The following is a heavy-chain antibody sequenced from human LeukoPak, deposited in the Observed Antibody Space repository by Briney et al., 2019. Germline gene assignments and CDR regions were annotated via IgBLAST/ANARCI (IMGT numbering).Heavy chain of an antibody. CDR1: GFTFSSYW. CDR3: AELGITMIGGV. V-gene: IGHV3-74*01. Sequence: PGGSLRLSCAASGFTFSSYWMHWVRQAPGKGLVWVSRSNSDGSITSYADSVKGRFTISRDNAKNSLYLQMNSLRAEDTAVYYCAELGITMIGGVWGKGTTVTISS. D-gene: IGHD3-10*02. CDR2: SNSDGSIT. J-gene: IGHJ6*04.